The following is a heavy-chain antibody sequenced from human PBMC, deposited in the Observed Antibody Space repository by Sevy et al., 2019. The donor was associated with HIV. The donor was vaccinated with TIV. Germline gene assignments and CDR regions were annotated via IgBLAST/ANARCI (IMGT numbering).Heavy chain of an antibody. D-gene: IGHD6-19*01. Sequence: GGSLRLSCAASGFTFSGYGMHWGRQAPGKGLEWVAVIWYDGTNKYYTYSVKGRFTISRDNSKNTLYLQMNSLRAEDTAVYYCAREHIAVAGIGYYFDYWGQGTLVTVSS. CDR1: GFTFSGYG. CDR3: AREHIAVAGIGYYFDY. CDR2: IWYDGTNK. J-gene: IGHJ4*02. V-gene: IGHV3-33*01.